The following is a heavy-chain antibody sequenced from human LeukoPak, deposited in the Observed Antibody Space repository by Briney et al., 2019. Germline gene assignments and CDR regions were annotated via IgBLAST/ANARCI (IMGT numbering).Heavy chain of an antibody. V-gene: IGHV3-30*02. CDR2: IRYDGSNK. CDR3: AKGSKAVVFTRDHYMDV. CDR1: GFTFSSYG. J-gene: IGHJ6*03. Sequence: SGGSLRLSCAASGFTFSSYGMHWVRQAPGKGLEWVAFIRYDGSNKNYADSVKGRFTISRDNSKSTLYLQMNSLGAEDTAVYYCAKGSKAVVFTRDHYMDVWGKGTTVTFSS. D-gene: IGHD3-22*01.